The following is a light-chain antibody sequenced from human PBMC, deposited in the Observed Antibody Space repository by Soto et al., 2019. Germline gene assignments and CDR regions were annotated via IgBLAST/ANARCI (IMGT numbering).Light chain of an antibody. CDR3: HQFATVPLT. J-gene: IGKJ1*01. Sequence: EIVLTQSPGTLSLSPGERATLSCRASQSVGNNYLAWYQQKPGQAPRLLIYDASNRATGIPDRFSGSGSGTDFTLTITRLEPDYFAVYYCHQFATVPLTFGQGTRVDIK. CDR1: QSVGNNY. V-gene: IGKV3-20*01. CDR2: DAS.